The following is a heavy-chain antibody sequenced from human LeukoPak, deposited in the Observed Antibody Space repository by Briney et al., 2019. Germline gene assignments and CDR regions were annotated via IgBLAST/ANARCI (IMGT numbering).Heavy chain of an antibody. D-gene: IGHD2-2*01. CDR1: GYSISSGYY. CDR2: IYHSGST. CDR3: ARLTYTSCYEGYCYYYYIDV. V-gene: IGHV4-38-2*01. J-gene: IGHJ6*03. Sequence: SETLSLTCAVSGYSISSGYYWGWIRQHPGEGLEWLGSIYHSGSTYYNPSLKSRVTISVDTSKNQFSLKLSSVTAADTAVYYCARLTYTSCYEGYCYYYYIDVWGKGTTVTVSS.